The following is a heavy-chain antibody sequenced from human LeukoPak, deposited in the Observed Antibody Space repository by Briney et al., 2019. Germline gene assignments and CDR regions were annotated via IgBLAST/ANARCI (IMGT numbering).Heavy chain of an antibody. CDR2: IIPIFGIA. CDR1: GGTFSSYA. V-gene: IGHV1-69*04. Sequence: SVKVSCKASGGTFSSYAISWVRQAPGQGLEWMGRIIPIFGIANYAQKFQGRVTITADKSTSTAYMELSSLRSEDTAVYYCARDPRDLKHSGSYYYDDHWGQGTLVTVSS. D-gene: IGHD1-26*01. J-gene: IGHJ5*02. CDR3: ARDPRDLKHSGSYYYDDH.